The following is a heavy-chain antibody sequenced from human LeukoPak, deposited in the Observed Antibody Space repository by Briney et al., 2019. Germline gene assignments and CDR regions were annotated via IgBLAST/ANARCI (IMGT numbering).Heavy chain of an antibody. Sequence: SETLSLTCAVYGGSFIGYYWSWIRQPPGKGLEWIGEINHSGSTNYNPSLKSRVTISVDTSKNQFSLKLSSVTAADTAVYCCARGGLGYCSSTSCHTPYFDYWGQGTLVTVSS. V-gene: IGHV4-34*01. D-gene: IGHD2-2*01. CDR2: INHSGST. CDR3: ARGGLGYCSSTSCHTPYFDY. CDR1: GGSFIGYY. J-gene: IGHJ4*02.